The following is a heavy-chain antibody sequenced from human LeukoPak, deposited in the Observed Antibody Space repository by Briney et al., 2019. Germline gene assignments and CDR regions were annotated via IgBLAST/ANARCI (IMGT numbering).Heavy chain of an antibody. CDR2: ISAYNGNT. V-gene: IGHV1-18*04. CDR1: GYTFTSYY. Sequence: RASVKVSCKASGYTFTSYYMHWVRQAPGQGLEWMGWISAYNGNTNYAQKLQGRVTMTTDTSTSTAYMELRSLRSDDTAVYYCARFVRTRYCSGGSCYSGYYYYYYMDVWGKGTTVTISS. D-gene: IGHD2-15*01. CDR3: ARFVRTRYCSGGSCYSGYYYYYYMDV. J-gene: IGHJ6*03.